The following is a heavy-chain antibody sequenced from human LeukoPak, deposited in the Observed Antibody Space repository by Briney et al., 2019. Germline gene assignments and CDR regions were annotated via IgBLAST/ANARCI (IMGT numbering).Heavy chain of an antibody. D-gene: IGHD6-13*01. Sequence: SETLSLTCAVYGGSFSGYYWSWIRQPPGKGLEWIGEINRSGSTNYNPSLKSRVTISVDTSKNQFSLKLSSVTAADTAVYYCARMVGDPQRIAAAGTGGKYYYYGMDVWGQGTTVTVSS. V-gene: IGHV4-34*01. J-gene: IGHJ6*02. CDR1: GGSFSGYY. CDR3: ARMVGDPQRIAAAGTGGKYYYYGMDV. CDR2: INRSGST.